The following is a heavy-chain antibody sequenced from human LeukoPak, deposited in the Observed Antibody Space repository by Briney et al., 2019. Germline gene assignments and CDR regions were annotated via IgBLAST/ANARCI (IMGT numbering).Heavy chain of an antibody. Sequence: SETLSLTCTVSGGSISSYYWSWIRQPPGKGLEWIGYIYYSGSTNYNPSLKSRVTISVDTSKNQFSLKLSSVTAADTAVYYCARVRKYYYDSSGYYLDYWGQGTLVTVSS. CDR1: GGSISSYY. V-gene: IGHV4-59*01. CDR2: IYYSGST. J-gene: IGHJ4*02. D-gene: IGHD3-22*01. CDR3: ARVRKYYYDSSGYYLDY.